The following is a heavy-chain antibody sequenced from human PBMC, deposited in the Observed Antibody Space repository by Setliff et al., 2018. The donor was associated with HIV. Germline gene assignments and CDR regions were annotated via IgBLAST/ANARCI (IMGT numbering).Heavy chain of an antibody. J-gene: IGHJ3*02. D-gene: IGHD5-18*01. CDR1: GFTFSSYS. CDR2: ISSSSSTV. CDR3: ARDWLADGYSTKFAFDI. Sequence: LSLSCAASGFTFSSYSLNWVRQAPGKGLEWVSYISSSSSTVFYADSVKGRFTISRDDAKNSLFLQMNSLRAEDTAVYYCARDWLADGYSTKFAFDIWGQGTMVTVS. V-gene: IGHV3-48*01.